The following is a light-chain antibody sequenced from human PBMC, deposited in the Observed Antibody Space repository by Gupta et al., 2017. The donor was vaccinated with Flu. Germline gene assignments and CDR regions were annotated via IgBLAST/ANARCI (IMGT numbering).Light chain of an antibody. V-gene: IGLV1-44*01. Sequence: QSVLTQPPSASGSAGQRFTISCYESTSDIGGNPVHWYQQLPEATPTLLIDSDRQRPSGGPDRFSGAKSGTSASLAISGLQSDDEADYYCATLDASMNVYVFGTGTTVTVL. CDR3: ATLDASMNVYV. CDR2: SDR. J-gene: IGLJ1*01. CDR1: TSDIGGNP.